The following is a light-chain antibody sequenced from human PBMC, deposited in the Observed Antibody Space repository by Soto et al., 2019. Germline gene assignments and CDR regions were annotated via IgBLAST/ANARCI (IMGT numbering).Light chain of an antibody. V-gene: IGLV1-47*01. CDR2: RNN. Sequence: QSVLTQPPSASGTPGQRVTISCSGSSSNIGSHYVYWYQQLPGTAPKLLIYRNNQRPSGVPDRFSGSKSGTSASLAITGLRSEDEADYFCAAWDDSLSANFVFGAGTKVTVL. CDR3: AAWDDSLSANFV. CDR1: SSNIGSHY. J-gene: IGLJ1*01.